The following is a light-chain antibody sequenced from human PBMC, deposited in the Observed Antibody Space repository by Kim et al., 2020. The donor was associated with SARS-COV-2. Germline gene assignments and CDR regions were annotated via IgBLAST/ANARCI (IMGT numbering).Light chain of an antibody. CDR3: QQYNSYPWT. CDR1: QSISSW. CDR2: KAY. J-gene: IGKJ1*01. Sequence: ASVRDTVTITCRASQSISSWFAWYQQKPGNAPKLLIYKAYSLESGVPSRFSGSGSGTEFTLTISSLQPDDVATYYCQQYNSYPWTFGQGTKVDIK. V-gene: IGKV1-5*03.